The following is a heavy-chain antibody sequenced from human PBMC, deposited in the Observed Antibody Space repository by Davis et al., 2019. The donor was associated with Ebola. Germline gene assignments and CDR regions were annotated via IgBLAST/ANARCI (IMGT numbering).Heavy chain of an antibody. D-gene: IGHD3-16*01. CDR2: IKQDGSEK. V-gene: IGHV3-7*01. Sequence: GESLKISCAASGFTFSSYWMSWVRQAPGKGLEWVANIKQDGSEKYCVDSVKGRFTISRDNAKNSLYLQMNSLRAEDTAVYYCARDLYDFDYWGQGTLVTVSS. CDR3: ARDLYDFDY. J-gene: IGHJ4*02. CDR1: GFTFSSYW.